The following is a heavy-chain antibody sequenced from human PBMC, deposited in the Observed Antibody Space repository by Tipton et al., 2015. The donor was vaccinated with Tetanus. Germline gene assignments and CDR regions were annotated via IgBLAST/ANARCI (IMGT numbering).Heavy chain of an antibody. Sequence: SLRLSCAASGFIFSAHAINWVRQAPGKGLEWVSYISSSSNIIYYADSVKGRFTISRDNAKNSLFLQMNSLRDEDTAVYYCARDDDSGYFFDSWGQGTLVTVSS. V-gene: IGHV3-48*02. D-gene: IGHD3-22*01. J-gene: IGHJ4*02. CDR3: ARDDDSGYFFDS. CDR1: GFIFSAHA. CDR2: ISSSSNII.